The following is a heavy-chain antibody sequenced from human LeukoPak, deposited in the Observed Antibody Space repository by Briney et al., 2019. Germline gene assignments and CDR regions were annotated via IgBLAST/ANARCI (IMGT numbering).Heavy chain of an antibody. CDR3: ARTVGATPY. Sequence: PSETLSLTCTGSGGSISSSSYYWGWIRQPPGKGLEWIGSIYYSGSTYYNPSLKSRVTISVYTSKNQFSLKLSSVTAADTAVYYCARTVGATPYWGQGTLVTVSS. V-gene: IGHV4-39*01. D-gene: IGHD1-26*01. CDR1: GGSISSSSYY. J-gene: IGHJ4*02. CDR2: IYYSGST.